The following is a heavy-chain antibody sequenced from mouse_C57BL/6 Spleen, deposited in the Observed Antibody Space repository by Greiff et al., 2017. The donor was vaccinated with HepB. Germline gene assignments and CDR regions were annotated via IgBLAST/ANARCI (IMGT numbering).Heavy chain of an antibody. D-gene: IGHD1-1*01. CDR3: AREAHYGSSYWYFDV. J-gene: IGHJ1*03. V-gene: IGHV5-4*01. CDR2: ISDGGSYT. Sequence: EVQLVESGGGLVKPGGSLKLSCAASGFTFSSYAMSWVRQTPEKRLEWVATISDGGSYTYYPDNVKGRFTISRDNAKNNLYLQMSHLKSEDTAMYYCAREAHYGSSYWYFDVWGTGTTVTVSS. CDR1: GFTFSSYA.